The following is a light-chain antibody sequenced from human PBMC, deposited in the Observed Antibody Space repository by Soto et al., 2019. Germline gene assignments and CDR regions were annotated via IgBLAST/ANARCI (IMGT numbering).Light chain of an antibody. J-gene: IGKJ1*01. Sequence: EIVLTQSPVTLSLSPGERATLSCRASQTVSRMYLSWFQQKPGQAPRLLIYGAATRAAGSPARFSGSGSGTDFSLTIDRLEPEDFAVYYCQQYDISPWTFGQGTKVDIK. CDR3: QQYDISPWT. V-gene: IGKV3D-7*01. CDR2: GAA. CDR1: QTVSRMY.